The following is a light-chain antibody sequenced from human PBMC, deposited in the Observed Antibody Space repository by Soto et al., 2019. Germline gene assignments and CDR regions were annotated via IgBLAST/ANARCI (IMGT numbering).Light chain of an antibody. CDR2: GAS. V-gene: IGKV3-15*01. Sequence: EIEKTQSPATLSVSPGEGVTLSCRASQSVRTKLAWYQQKAGQAPRLLIYGASTRATGIPDRFSGSGSGTQYTLTISSLQSEDFAVYYCQQYNSWPQITFGQGTRLVIK. CDR3: QQYNSWPQIT. CDR1: QSVRTK. J-gene: IGKJ5*01.